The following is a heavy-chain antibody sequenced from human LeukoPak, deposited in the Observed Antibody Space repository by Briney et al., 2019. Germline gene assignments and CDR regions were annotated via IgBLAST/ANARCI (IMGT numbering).Heavy chain of an antibody. Sequence: PSETLSLTCTVSGGSINFYYWSWIRQPAGMGLEWIGRIYSTGSTNYSPSLKSRVTMSVDKSKNQFSLNLSSVTAADTAVYYCARGIADPYSFDSWGQGTLVTVSS. CDR2: IYSTGST. V-gene: IGHV4-4*07. D-gene: IGHD6-13*01. CDR1: GGSINFYY. J-gene: IGHJ4*02. CDR3: ARGIADPYSFDS.